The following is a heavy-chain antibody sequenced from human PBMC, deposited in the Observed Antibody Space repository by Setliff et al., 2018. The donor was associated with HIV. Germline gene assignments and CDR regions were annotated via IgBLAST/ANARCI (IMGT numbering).Heavy chain of an antibody. J-gene: IGHJ6*02. CDR1: GYTFTSYG. CDR3: ARDSEAVGANHYYNYYGMDV. CDR2: ISAYNGNT. D-gene: IGHD1-26*01. Sequence: ASVKVSCKASGYTFTSYGISWVRQAPGQGLEWMGWISAYNGNTNYAQKLQGRVTMTTDTSTSTAYMELRSLRSDDTAVYYCARDSEAVGANHYYNYYGMDVWGQGTTVSVSS. V-gene: IGHV1-18*01.